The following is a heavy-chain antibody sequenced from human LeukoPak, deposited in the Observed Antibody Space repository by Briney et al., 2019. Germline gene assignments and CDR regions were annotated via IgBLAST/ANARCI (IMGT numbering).Heavy chain of an antibody. CDR2: INPSGGST. Sequence: ASVKVSCTASGYXFTSYYIHWVRQAPGQGREWMGLINPSGGSTSYAQKFQGRVTMTRDTSTSTVYMELSSLSSEDTAVYYCARGGRERYSSGWTDAFDIWGQGTMVTVSS. D-gene: IGHD6-19*01. V-gene: IGHV1-46*01. CDR1: GYXFTSYY. CDR3: ARGGRERYSSGWTDAFDI. J-gene: IGHJ3*02.